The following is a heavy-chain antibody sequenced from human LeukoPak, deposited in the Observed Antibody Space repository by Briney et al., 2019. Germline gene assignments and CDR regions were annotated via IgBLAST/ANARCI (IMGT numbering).Heavy chain of an antibody. D-gene: IGHD6-19*01. V-gene: IGHV3-7*01. CDR2: IKQDGSEK. CDR1: GGSISSSSYY. Sequence: ETLSLTCTVSGGSISSSSYYWGWIRQPPGKGLEWVANIKQDGSEKYYVDSVKGRFTISRDNAKNSVFLQVNSLRAEDTAVYYCARALGATSDWYRKFYVDYWGQGALVTVSS. J-gene: IGHJ4*02. CDR3: ARALGATSDWYRKFYVDY.